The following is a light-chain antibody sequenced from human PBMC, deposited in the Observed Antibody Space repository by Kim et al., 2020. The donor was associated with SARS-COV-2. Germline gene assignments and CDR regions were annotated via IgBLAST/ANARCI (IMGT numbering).Light chain of an antibody. V-gene: IGLV6-57*01. Sequence: NFMLTQPHSVSESPGKTVTISCTRSSGSIVSNYVQWYQQRPGSSPTTVIYEYNQRPSGVPDRFSGSIDSSSNSASLTISGLKTEDEADYYCQSYDASNPWVFGGGTKLTVL. CDR2: EYN. CDR1: SGSIVSNY. J-gene: IGLJ3*02. CDR3: QSYDASNPWV.